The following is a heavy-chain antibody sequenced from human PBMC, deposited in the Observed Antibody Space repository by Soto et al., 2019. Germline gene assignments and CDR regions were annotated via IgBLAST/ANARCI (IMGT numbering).Heavy chain of an antibody. V-gene: IGHV3-15*07. CDR2: IKSKTDGGTT. Sequence: SLRLSCTASYFTFSNAWINWVLQNPLKLLECFCRIKSKTDGGTTDYAEPVKGRFAISRDDSNNMVYLQMNSLKIEDTAVYYCTTDSYSTIIIVRFDYWGHGTLVTVSS. J-gene: IGHJ4*01. D-gene: IGHD3-22*01. CDR1: YFTFSNAW. CDR3: TTDSYSTIIIVRFDY.